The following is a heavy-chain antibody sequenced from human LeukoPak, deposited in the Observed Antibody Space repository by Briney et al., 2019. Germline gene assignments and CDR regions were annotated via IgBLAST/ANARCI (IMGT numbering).Heavy chain of an antibody. CDR3: ARVQKGIAAAGTGGGWFEP. CDR1: GFTFSAYG. J-gene: IGHJ5*02. Sequence: PGGSLRLSCAASGFTFSAYGIHWVRQAPGKGLEWISYISSGGSTIYYADSVRGQFTISRDNAKKSLYLQMNSLRAEDTAVYYCARVQKGIAAAGTGGGWFEPWGQGTLVTVS. D-gene: IGHD6-13*01. V-gene: IGHV3-48*04. CDR2: ISSGGSTI.